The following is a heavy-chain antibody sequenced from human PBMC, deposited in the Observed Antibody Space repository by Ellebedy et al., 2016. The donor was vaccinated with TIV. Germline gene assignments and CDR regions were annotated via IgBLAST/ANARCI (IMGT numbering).Heavy chain of an antibody. CDR1: GYTLTELS. CDR3: AVTMIVVGGDAFDI. J-gene: IGHJ3*02. V-gene: IGHV1-24*01. D-gene: IGHD3-22*01. Sequence: AASVKVSCKVFGYTLTELSIHWVRQAPGKGLEWMGGFDPEDGETIYAQKFQVRVTMTEDTSTDTAYMELSSLRSEDTAVYYCAVTMIVVGGDAFDIWGQGTLVTVSS. CDR2: FDPEDGET.